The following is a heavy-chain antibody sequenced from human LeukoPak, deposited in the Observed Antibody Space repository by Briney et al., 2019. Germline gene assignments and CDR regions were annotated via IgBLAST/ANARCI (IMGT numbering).Heavy chain of an antibody. Sequence: PGGSLRLSCVGSGFTFSNYLMNWVRQAPGKGLEWVSFISSTGGTIYYADSEKGRFSISRDNVKNLLYLQMNRLRVDDTAVYYCVRGRDYAGIAANYDYWGQGMLVTVSS. CDR2: ISSTGGTI. CDR3: VRGRDYAGIAANYDY. CDR1: GFTFSNYL. V-gene: IGHV3-48*04. D-gene: IGHD4-23*01. J-gene: IGHJ4*02.